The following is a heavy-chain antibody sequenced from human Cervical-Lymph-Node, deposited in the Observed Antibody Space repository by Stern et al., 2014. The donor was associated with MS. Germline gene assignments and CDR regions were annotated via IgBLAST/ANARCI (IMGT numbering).Heavy chain of an antibody. CDR1: GFTFRNYT. CDR3: VRARRGFDF. CDR2: IYSSSLYI. V-gene: IGHV3-21*01. Sequence: EMQLVESGGGLVKPGGSLRLSCAVSGFTFRNYTMNWVRQAPGKGLEWVSSIYSSSLYIYYADSVKGRFTISRDNAKNSLYLQMNSLRAEDTAVYYCVRARRGFDFWGQGTLVTVSS. J-gene: IGHJ4*02.